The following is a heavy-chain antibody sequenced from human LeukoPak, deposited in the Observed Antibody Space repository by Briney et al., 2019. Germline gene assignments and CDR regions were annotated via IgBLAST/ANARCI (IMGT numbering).Heavy chain of an antibody. CDR3: ARDSIVGATPYYFDY. J-gene: IGHJ4*02. CDR2: ISSSGTYI. Sequence: GGSLRLSCAASGFTFSSYSMNWVRQASGKGLEWVSSISSSGTYIYYADSVKGRFTISRDNAKNSLYLQMNSLRAEDTAVYYCARDSIVGATPYYFDYWGQGTLVTVSS. CDR1: GFTFSSYS. D-gene: IGHD1-26*01. V-gene: IGHV3-21*01.